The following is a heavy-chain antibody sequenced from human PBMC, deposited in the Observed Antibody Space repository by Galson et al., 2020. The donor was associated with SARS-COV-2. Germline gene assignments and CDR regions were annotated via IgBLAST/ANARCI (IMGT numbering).Heavy chain of an antibody. V-gene: IGHV3-15*01. CDR1: GLTFSDAW. Sequence: GGSLRLSCAASGLTFSDAWMTWVRQAPGKGLEWVGRMRSETDGGTIEYAAPVKDRFIISRDDSKKTLYLQMNSLKTEDTAVYYCTRCSWNYYYYGMDVWGQGTTVTVSS. D-gene: IGHD2-15*01. CDR3: TRCSWNYYYYGMDV. CDR2: MRSETDGGTI. J-gene: IGHJ6*02.